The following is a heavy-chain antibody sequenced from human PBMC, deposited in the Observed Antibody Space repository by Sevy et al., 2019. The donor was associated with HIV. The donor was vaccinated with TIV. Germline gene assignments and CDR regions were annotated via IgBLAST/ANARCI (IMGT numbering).Heavy chain of an antibody. J-gene: IGHJ1*01. Sequence: GGSLRLSCATSGFTFSSYSMHWVCQAPGKGLEWVATISYDGINKHYADSVKGRFTISRDNFKNSLSLQMNSLRAEDTAVYFCALERLSSDVAEYFQNWGQGTLVTVSS. CDR1: GFTFSSYS. CDR2: ISYDGINK. CDR3: ALERLSSDVAEYFQN. D-gene: IGHD1-1*01. V-gene: IGHV3-30-3*01.